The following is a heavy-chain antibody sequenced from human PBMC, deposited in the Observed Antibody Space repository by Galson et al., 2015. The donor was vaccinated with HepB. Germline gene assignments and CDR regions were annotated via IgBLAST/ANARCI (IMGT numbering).Heavy chain of an antibody. CDR1: GYSFTSNW. D-gene: IGHD2-15*01. Sequence: QSGAEVKKPGESLRISCKGSGYSFTSNWITWVRQMPGKGLEWMGRIDPTDSYTNYSPSFQGHVTISTDKSISTAYLQWSSLQASDTALYYCARQRGAHSRLSPFDIWGQGTMVTVSS. V-gene: IGHV5-10-1*01. CDR2: IDPTDSYT. CDR3: ARQRGAHSRLSPFDI. J-gene: IGHJ3*02.